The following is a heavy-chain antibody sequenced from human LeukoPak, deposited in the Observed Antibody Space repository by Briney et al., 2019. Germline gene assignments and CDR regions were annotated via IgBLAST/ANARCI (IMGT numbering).Heavy chain of an antibody. J-gene: IGHJ6*04. CDR2: ISSSGSTI. CDR3: AELGITMIGGV. V-gene: IGHV3-48*04. CDR1: GFTYSHYG. Sequence: GGSLRLSCVASGFTYSHYGMNWVRLAPGKGLEWVSYISSSGSTIYYADSVKGRFTISRDNAKNSLYLQMNSLRAEDTAVYYCAELGITMIGGVWGKGTTVTISS. D-gene: IGHD3-10*02.